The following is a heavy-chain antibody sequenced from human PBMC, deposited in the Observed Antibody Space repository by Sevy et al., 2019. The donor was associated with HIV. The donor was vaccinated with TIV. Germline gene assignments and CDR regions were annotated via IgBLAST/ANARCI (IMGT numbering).Heavy chain of an antibody. CDR2: INHSGST. CDR3: ARHCSSSSCSHAFDI. D-gene: IGHD2-2*01. V-gene: IGHV4-34*01. CDR1: GGSFSGYY. J-gene: IGHJ3*02. Sequence: SQTLSLTCAVYGGSFSGYYWSWIRQPPGKGLEWVGEINHSGSTNYSPSLKSRVTISVDTSNNQFSLKLSSVTAADTAVYYCARHCSSSSCSHAFDIWGQGTMVTVSS.